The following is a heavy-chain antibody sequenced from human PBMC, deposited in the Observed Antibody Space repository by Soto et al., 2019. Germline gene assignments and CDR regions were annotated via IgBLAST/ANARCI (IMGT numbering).Heavy chain of an antibody. V-gene: IGHV3-30*18. CDR3: AKDRWNDVRRWDYYYGMDV. D-gene: IGHD1-1*01. CDR1: GFTFSSYG. CDR2: ISYDGSNK. J-gene: IGHJ6*02. Sequence: QVQLAESGGGVVQPGRSLRLSCAASGFTFSSYGMHWVRQAPGKGLEWVAVISYDGSNKYYADSVKGRFTISRDNSKNTLYLQMNSLRAEDTAVYYCAKDRWNDVRRWDYYYGMDVWGQGTTVTVSS.